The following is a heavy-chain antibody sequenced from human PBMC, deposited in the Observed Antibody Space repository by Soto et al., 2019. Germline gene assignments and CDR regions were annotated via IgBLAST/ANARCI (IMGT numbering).Heavy chain of an antibody. V-gene: IGHV4-30-4*01. CDR1: GGYITIDDYY. J-gene: IGHJ6*02. CDR3: ARGYYYYGTDV. CDR2: TYYTGTT. Sequence: SETLSLTCTVSGGYITIDDYYWSWIRQAPGKGLEWIGFTYYTGTTYGNPSLKSRVTMSVDPSRTHFSLRLSSVTAADTAVYYCARGYYYYGTDVWGQGTTVTVSS.